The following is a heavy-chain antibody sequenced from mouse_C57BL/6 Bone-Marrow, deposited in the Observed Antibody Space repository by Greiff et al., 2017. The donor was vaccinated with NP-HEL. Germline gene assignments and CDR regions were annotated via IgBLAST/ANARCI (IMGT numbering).Heavy chain of an antibody. CDR3: ARIYGSSYGYFDV. D-gene: IGHD1-1*01. V-gene: IGHV1-78*01. CDR2: IYPRDGST. CDR1: GYTFTDHT. Sequence: MQLQQSDAELVKPGASVTISCKVSGYTFTDHTIHWMKQRPEQGLEWIGYIYPRDGSTKYNEKFKGKATLTADKSSSTAYMQLNSLTSEDSALYFCARIYGSSYGYFDVWGTGTTVTVSS. J-gene: IGHJ1*03.